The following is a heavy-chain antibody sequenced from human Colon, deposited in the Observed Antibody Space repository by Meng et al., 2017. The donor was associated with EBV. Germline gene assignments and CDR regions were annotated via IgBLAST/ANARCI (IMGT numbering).Heavy chain of an antibody. CDR3: AREGDLTAVDY. CDR1: GFIFGRYG. Sequence: QVCLGGAGGGLCQAGKSLEVSGAAAGFIFGRYGMNWVRQAPGKGLEWVAVIWYDGNNKYYGDSVKGRFTISKDNSKNTVYLEMNSLRAEDTAVYYCAREGDLTAVDYWGQGTLVTVSS. J-gene: IGHJ4*02. V-gene: IGHV3-33*01. CDR2: IWYDGNNK. D-gene: IGHD3-16*01.